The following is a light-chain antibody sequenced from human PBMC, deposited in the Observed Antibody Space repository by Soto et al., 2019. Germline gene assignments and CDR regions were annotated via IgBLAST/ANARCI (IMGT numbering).Light chain of an antibody. CDR3: QQYNNWPWT. CDR1: QSVSSY. V-gene: IGKV3-15*01. J-gene: IGKJ1*01. CDR2: GAS. Sequence: EIVMTQSPATLSVSPGERATLSCTASQSVSSYLAWYQQKPGQAPRLLIYGASTRATGIPARFSGSGSGTECTLTISSLQSEDVSVYYCQQYNNWPWTLGQGTKVDIK.